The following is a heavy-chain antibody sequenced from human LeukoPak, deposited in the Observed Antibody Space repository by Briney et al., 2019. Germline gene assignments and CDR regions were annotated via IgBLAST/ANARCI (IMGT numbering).Heavy chain of an antibody. Sequence: ASVKVSCKASGYTFTGYYIHWVRQAPGQGLEWMGWINPNSGNTNYAQRFQGGVTMTRDTSISTAYIELSRLRSADTAVYYCAREADNWNYVRRGPPFDYWGQGTLVTVSS. D-gene: IGHD1-7*01. J-gene: IGHJ4*02. CDR1: GYTFTGYY. CDR3: AREADNWNYVRRGPPFDY. CDR2: INPNSGNT. V-gene: IGHV1-2*02.